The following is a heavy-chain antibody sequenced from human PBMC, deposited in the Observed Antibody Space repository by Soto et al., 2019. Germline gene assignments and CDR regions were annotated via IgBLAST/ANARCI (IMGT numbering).Heavy chain of an antibody. D-gene: IGHD5-18*01. CDR1: GFSFGSYS. Sequence: GGSLRLSCAASGFSFGSYSMTWVRQAPGKGLEWVSYISSSSSTIYYADSLKGRFTISRDNAKNSLYLQMNSLRVEDTAVYYCATLAGNXYGYPFDYWXQGT. J-gene: IGHJ4*02. V-gene: IGHV3-48*01. CDR3: ATLAGNXYGYPFDY. CDR2: ISSSSSTI.